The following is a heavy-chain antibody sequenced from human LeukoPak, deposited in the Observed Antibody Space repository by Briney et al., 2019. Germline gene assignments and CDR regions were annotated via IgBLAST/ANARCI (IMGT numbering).Heavy chain of an antibody. CDR3: ARHEWQQLVKFDY. CDR1: GGSISSSLYY. CDR2: IYYSGST. D-gene: IGHD6-13*01. Sequence: SETLSLTCSVSGGSISSSLYYGGWIRQPPGMGLEWIGTIYYSGSTYYNPSLKGRVTISVDTSKNQFSLKASSVTAADTAVYYCARHEWQQLVKFDYWGQGALVTVSS. J-gene: IGHJ4*02. V-gene: IGHV4-39*01.